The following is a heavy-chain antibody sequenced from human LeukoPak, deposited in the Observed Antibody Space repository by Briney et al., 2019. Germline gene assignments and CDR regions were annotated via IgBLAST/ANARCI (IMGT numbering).Heavy chain of an antibody. D-gene: IGHD1/OR15-1a*01. CDR2: TSYDGSNK. Sequence: GGSLRLSCAASGFTFSSFAIHWVRQAPGKGLEWVAVTSYDGSNKYYADSVKGRFTISRDKSKNTLYLQMNSLRAADTAVYYCARDRRTNDAFDIWGQGTMVTVSS. CDR3: ARDRRTNDAFDI. V-gene: IGHV3-30-3*01. CDR1: GFTFSSFA. J-gene: IGHJ3*02.